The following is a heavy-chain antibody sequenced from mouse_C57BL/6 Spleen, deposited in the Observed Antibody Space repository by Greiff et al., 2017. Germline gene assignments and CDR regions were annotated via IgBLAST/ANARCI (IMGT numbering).Heavy chain of an antibody. Sequence: VQLKESGPGLVKPSQSLSLTCSVTGYSITSGYYWNWIRQFPGNKLEWMGYISYDGSNNYNPSLKNRISITRDTSKNQFFLKLNSVTTEDTATYYCAREWDSGAYWGQGTLVTVSA. J-gene: IGHJ3*01. D-gene: IGHD4-1*01. V-gene: IGHV3-6*01. CDR2: ISYDGSN. CDR1: GYSITSGYY. CDR3: AREWDSGAY.